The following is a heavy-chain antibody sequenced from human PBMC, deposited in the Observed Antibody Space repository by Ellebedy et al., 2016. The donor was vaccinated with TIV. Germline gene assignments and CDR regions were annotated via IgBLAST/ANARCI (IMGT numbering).Heavy chain of an antibody. Sequence: AASVKVSCKASGYTFTDFDMHWVRQAPGQGLEWMGWINPNSGGTNYAQKFQGRVTMTRDTSISTAYMELRRLRSDDTAVYYCARLKVYYGSGNPQGFDYWGQGTLVTVSS. CDR1: GYTFTDFD. CDR2: INPNSGGT. J-gene: IGHJ4*02. CDR3: ARLKVYYGSGNPQGFDY. D-gene: IGHD3-10*01. V-gene: IGHV1-2*02.